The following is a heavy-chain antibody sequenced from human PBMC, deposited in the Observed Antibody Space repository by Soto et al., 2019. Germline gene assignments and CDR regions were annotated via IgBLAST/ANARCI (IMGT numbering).Heavy chain of an antibody. D-gene: IGHD3-22*01. Sequence: ASVKVSCKASGGTFSSYAISWVRQAPGQGLEWMGGIIPIFGTANYAQKFQGRVTITVDESTSTAYMELSSLRSEDTAVYYCARGGYYDSSGYYPADYWGQGTLVTVSS. CDR2: IIPIFGTA. J-gene: IGHJ4*02. V-gene: IGHV1-69*13. CDR3: ARGGYYDSSGYYPADY. CDR1: GGTFSSYA.